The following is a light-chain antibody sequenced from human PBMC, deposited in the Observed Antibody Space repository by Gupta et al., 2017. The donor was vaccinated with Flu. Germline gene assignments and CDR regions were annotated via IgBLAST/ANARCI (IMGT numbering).Light chain of an antibody. V-gene: IGLV2-8*01. CDR2: EVS. CDR1: SSDVGGYNY. Sequence: QSALTQPPSASGSPGQSVPISCTGTSSDVGGYNYVSWYQQHPGKAPKLMIYEVSKRPSAVPDRFSGSKSGNTASLTVSGLQAEDEADYYCSSYAGSNNLVFGGGTKLTVL. CDR3: SSYAGSNNLV. J-gene: IGLJ3*02.